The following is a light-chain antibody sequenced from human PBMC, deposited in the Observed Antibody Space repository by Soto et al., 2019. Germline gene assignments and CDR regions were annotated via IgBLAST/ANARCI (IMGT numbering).Light chain of an antibody. CDR3: CSYVGSYTLV. J-gene: IGLJ2*01. CDR2: DVS. Sequence: QSVLTQPRSVSGSPGQSVTISCTGTSSDVGGYNYVSWYRQHPGKAPKLMIYDVSKRPSGVPDRFSGSRSGNTASLTISGLQAEDEADYYCCSYVGSYTLVFGGGTKVTVL. V-gene: IGLV2-11*01. CDR1: SSDVGGYNY.